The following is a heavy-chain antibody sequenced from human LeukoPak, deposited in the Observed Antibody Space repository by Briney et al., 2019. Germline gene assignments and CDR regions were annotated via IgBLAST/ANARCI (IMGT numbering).Heavy chain of an antibody. V-gene: IGHV1-46*01. CDR3: AREGYYDSSGDHYYGMDV. CDR2: IILSGVST. J-gene: IGHJ6*02. Sequence: ASVKVSCKASGYTFTSYYMHWVRQAPGQGLEWMGIIILSGVSTIYAQKFQGRVSMTRDMSTSTVYLELSSLRSEDTAVYYCAREGYYDSSGDHYYGMDVWGQGTTVTVSS. D-gene: IGHD3-22*01. CDR1: GYTFTSYY.